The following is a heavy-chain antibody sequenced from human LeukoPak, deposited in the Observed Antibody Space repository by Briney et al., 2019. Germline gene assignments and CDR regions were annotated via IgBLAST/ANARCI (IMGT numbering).Heavy chain of an antibody. CDR3: TTDSTHEAPYYDFWSGYYTGYYMDV. D-gene: IGHD3-3*01. V-gene: IGHV3-15*01. CDR1: GFTFSNAW. CDR2: IKSKTDGGTT. J-gene: IGHJ6*03. Sequence: SGGSLRLSCAASGFTFSNAWMSWVRQAPGKGLEWVGRIKSKTDGGTTDYAAPVKGRFTISRDDSKNTLYLQMNSLKTEDTAVYYCTTDSTHEAPYYDFWSGYYTGYYMDVWGKGTTVTVSS.